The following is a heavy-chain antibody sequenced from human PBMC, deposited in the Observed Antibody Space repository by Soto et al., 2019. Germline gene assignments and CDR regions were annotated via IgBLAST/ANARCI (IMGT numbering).Heavy chain of an antibody. CDR2: IIPIFGTA. Sequence: SVKVSCKASGGTFSSYAISWVRRAPGQGLEWMGGIIPIFGTANYAQKFQGRVTITADESTSTAYMELSSLRSEDTAVYYCARVGGSYPDDAFDIWGQGTMVTVSS. V-gene: IGHV1-69*13. CDR3: ARVGGSYPDDAFDI. CDR1: GGTFSSYA. J-gene: IGHJ3*02. D-gene: IGHD1-26*01.